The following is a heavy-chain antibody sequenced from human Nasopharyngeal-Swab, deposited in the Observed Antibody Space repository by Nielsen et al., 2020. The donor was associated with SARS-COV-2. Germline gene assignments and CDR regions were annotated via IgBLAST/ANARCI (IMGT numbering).Heavy chain of an antibody. V-gene: IGHV4-34*01. J-gene: IGHJ6*03. Sequence: SETLSLTCAVNGGSLSGSSWSWIRQPPGKGLEWIGEISHGGNTKYNPSLKSRVTVGVDTSKNQFSLELRSVTAADTAVYYCARGLSGIVPAPILGLGPYYYYYYMDVWGKGTTVTVSS. CDR2: ISHGGNT. CDR3: ARGLSGIVPAPILGLGPYYYYYYMDV. D-gene: IGHD2-2*01. CDR1: GGSLSGSS.